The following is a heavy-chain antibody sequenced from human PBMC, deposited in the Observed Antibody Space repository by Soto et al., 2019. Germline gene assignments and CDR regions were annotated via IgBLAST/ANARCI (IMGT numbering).Heavy chain of an antibody. J-gene: IGHJ6*02. V-gene: IGHV1-2*02. CDR3: ARESRMDV. CDR1: GYAFTNYY. Sequence: SVKVSFKASGYAFTNYYIHWVRQAPGQGLEWMGWINPNSGDTKYAQKFQGRVTMSRDTSISTVYMELSRLRSDETALYYCARESRMDVWGQGTTVTVSS. CDR2: INPNSGDT.